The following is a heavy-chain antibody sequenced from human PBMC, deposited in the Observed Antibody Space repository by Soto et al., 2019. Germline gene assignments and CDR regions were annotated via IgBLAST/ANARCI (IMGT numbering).Heavy chain of an antibody. D-gene: IGHD4-17*01. V-gene: IGHV3-74*01. Sequence: PGGALRLSCAASGFTFSSYWMHWVRQAPGKGLVWVSRINSDGSSTSYADSVKGRFTISRDNAKNTLYLQMNSLRAEDTAVYYCARDQHTTVTKPNYYYYGMDVWGQGTTVTVSS. CDR3: ARDQHTTVTKPNYYYYGMDV. CDR2: INSDGSST. J-gene: IGHJ6*02. CDR1: GFTFSSYW.